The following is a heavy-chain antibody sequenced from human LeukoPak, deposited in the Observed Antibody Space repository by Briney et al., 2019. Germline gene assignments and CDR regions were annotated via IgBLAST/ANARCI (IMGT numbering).Heavy chain of an antibody. D-gene: IGHD1-26*01. Sequence: GSLRLSCAASGFTFSSYAMSWVRQAPGKGLEWVAAISAGGDSTYYADSVKGRFTISRDNSKNTLYLQMNSLRVEGTAVYYCAKDLWELRDWGQGTLVTVSS. CDR1: GFTFSSYA. CDR2: ISAGGDST. J-gene: IGHJ4*02. V-gene: IGHV3-23*01. CDR3: AKDLWELRD.